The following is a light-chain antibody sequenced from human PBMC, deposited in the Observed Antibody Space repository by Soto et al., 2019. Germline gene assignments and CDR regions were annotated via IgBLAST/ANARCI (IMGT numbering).Light chain of an antibody. Sequence: QSVLTQPPSVSGAPGQRVTISCTGNSSNLGAGYDVHWYRQLPGAAPKLVIFGNRNRPSGVPERFSGSKSGTSASLAITGLQGEDEADYDCQAYDYSLTASVFGGGTKLTVL. V-gene: IGLV1-40*01. CDR3: QAYDYSLTASV. CDR1: SSNLGAGYD. CDR2: GNR. J-gene: IGLJ3*02.